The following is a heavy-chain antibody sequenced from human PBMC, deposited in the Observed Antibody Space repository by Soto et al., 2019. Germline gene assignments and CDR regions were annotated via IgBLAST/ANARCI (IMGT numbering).Heavy chain of an antibody. CDR3: ARTSVYIVATTENYYYYGMDV. V-gene: IGHV4-31*03. CDR1: GGSISSGGYY. J-gene: IGHJ6*02. D-gene: IGHD5-12*01. CDR2: IYYSGST. Sequence: SETLSLTCTVSGGSISSGGYYWSWIRQHPGKGLEWIGYIYYSGSTYYNPSLKSRVTISVDTSKNQFSLKLSSVTAADTAVYYCARTSVYIVATTENYYYYGMDVWGQGTTVTVSS.